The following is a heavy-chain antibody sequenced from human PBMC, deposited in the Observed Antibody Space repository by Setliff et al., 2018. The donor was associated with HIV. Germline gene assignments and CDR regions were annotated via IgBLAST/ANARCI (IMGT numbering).Heavy chain of an antibody. Sequence: SETLSLTCAVYGGSFSGYYWSWIRQPPGKGLEWIGEINHSGSTNYNPSLKSRVTISVDTSKNQFSLRLSSVTAADTAVYYCARAIFGIVYYYMDVWGKGTTVTVSS. CDR1: GGSFSGYY. D-gene: IGHD3-3*01. CDR3: ARAIFGIVYYYMDV. J-gene: IGHJ6*03. CDR2: INHSGST. V-gene: IGHV4-34*01.